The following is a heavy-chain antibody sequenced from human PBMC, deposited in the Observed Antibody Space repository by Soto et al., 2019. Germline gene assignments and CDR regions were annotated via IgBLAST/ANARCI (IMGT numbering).Heavy chain of an antibody. Sequence: VSGPTLVNPTQTLTLTCTFSGFPLSTSGMCVSWIRQPPGKALEWLARIDWDDDKYYSTSLKTRLTISKDTSKNQVVLTMTNMDPVDTATYYCARSNVDIESNYYYYYYMDGWGKGTTVTVAS. CDR2: IDWDDDK. V-gene: IGHV2-70*11. D-gene: IGHD5-12*01. CDR3: ARSNVDIESNYYYYYYMDG. CDR1: GFPLSTSGMC. J-gene: IGHJ6*03.